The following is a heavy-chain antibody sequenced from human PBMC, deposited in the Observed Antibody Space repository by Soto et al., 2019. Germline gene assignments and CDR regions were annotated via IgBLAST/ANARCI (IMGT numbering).Heavy chain of an antibody. CDR1: GGTFSSYA. V-gene: IGHV1-69*01. D-gene: IGHD2-21*02. CDR3: AKGRSYCGGDCYLYYYGMDV. CDR2: IIPIFGTA. J-gene: IGHJ6*02. Sequence: QVQLVQSGAEVKKPGSSVKVSCKASGGTFSSYAISWVRQAPGQGLEWMGGIIPIFGTANYAQKFQGRVTITADESTSTAYMELSSLRSEDTAVYYCAKGRSYCGGDCYLYYYGMDVWGQGTTVIVSS.